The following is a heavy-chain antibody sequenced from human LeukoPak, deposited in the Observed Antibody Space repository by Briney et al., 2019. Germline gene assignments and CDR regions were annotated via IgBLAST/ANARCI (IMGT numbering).Heavy chain of an antibody. V-gene: IGHV3-7*01. CDR3: ARDVKGRRYYYMDV. D-gene: IGHD3-10*01. CDR2: IKQDVTEK. J-gene: IGHJ6*03. Sequence: GGSLRLSCAASGFTFSSYWMSWVRQAPGKGLEWVAYIKQDVTEKYYVDSVKGRFSISRDNAKNSLYLQMNSLRVEDTAVYYCARDVKGRRYYYMDVWGKGTTVTVSS. CDR1: GFTFSSYW.